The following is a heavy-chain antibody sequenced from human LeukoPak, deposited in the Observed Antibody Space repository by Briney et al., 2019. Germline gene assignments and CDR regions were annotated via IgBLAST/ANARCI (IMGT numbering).Heavy chain of an antibody. Sequence: GESLKISWKGSGYSFTSYWIVWVRQMPGKGLEWMGIIYPGDSDTRYSPSFQGQVTISADKSISTAYLQWSSLKASDTAMYYCARRYCSGGSCYLSFDNWGQGTLVTVSS. CDR1: GYSFTSYW. V-gene: IGHV5-51*01. D-gene: IGHD2-15*01. CDR3: ARRYCSGGSCYLSFDN. CDR2: IYPGDSDT. J-gene: IGHJ4*02.